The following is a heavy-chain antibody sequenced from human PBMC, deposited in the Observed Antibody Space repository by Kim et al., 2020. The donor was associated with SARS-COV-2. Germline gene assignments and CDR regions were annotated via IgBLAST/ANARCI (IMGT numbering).Heavy chain of an antibody. CDR3: LTDRTIWN. CDR1: GFSFTGYW. Sequence: GGSLRLSCVTSGFSFTGYWMHWVRQAPGKGLVWVSRISGDGSSTSYADSVKGRFTISKDNAKSTLYLQMNSLSDEDSAIYYCLTDRTIWNWGQGTKVTVSS. D-gene: IGHD3-3*01. J-gene: IGHJ3*01. CDR2: ISGDGSST. V-gene: IGHV3-74*01.